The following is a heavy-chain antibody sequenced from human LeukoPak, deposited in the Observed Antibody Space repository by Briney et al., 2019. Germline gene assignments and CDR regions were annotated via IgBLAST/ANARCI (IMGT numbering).Heavy chain of an antibody. Sequence: SETLSLTCTVSGGSISSGNYYWSWIRQPPGKGLEWIGYIYYSGSTSYNPSLKSRVTISVDTSKNQFSLKLSSVTAADTAVYYCARESRYFDWLFYFDYWGQGTLVTVSS. V-gene: IGHV4-30-4*02. CDR3: ARESRYFDWLFYFDY. D-gene: IGHD3-9*01. CDR1: GGSISSGNYY. J-gene: IGHJ4*02. CDR2: IYYSGST.